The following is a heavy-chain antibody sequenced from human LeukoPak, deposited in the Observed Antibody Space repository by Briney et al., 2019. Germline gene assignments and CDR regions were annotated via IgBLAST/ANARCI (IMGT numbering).Heavy chain of an antibody. Sequence: GGSLRLSCAASGFTFSSYGMHWVRQAPGKGLEWVAVISYDGSNKYYADSVKGRFTISRDNSKNTLYLQMNSLRAEDTAVYYCAKDSPDIVVVPAAILDYWGQGTLVTVSS. CDR2: ISYDGSNK. D-gene: IGHD2-2*01. CDR3: AKDSPDIVVVPAAILDY. J-gene: IGHJ4*02. CDR1: GFTFSSYG. V-gene: IGHV3-30*18.